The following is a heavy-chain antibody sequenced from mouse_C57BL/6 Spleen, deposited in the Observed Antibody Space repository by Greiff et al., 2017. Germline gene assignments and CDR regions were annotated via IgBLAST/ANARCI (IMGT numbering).Heavy chain of an antibody. Sequence: QVQLQQSGAELARPGASVKLSCKASGYTFTSYGISWVKQRTGQGLEWIGEIYPRSGNTYYNEKLKGKATLTADKSSSTAYMELRSLTSEDSAVYFCARSVQTAQATSAWFAYWGQGTLVTVSA. V-gene: IGHV1-81*01. CDR2: IYPRSGNT. J-gene: IGHJ3*01. D-gene: IGHD3-2*02. CDR3: ARSVQTAQATSAWFAY. CDR1: GYTFTSYG.